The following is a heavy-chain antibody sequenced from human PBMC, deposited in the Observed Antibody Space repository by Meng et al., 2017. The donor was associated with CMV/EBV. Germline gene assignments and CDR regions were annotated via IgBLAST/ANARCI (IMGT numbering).Heavy chain of an antibody. Sequence: SETLSLTCAISGDSVSSNSAAWNWIRQSPSRGLEWLGRTYYRSKWYNDYAVSVESRITINPDTSKNQFSLQLNSVTPEDTAVYYCARDRYCSSTSCYWVGMDVWGQGTTVTVSS. CDR3: ARDRYCSSTSCYWVGMDV. D-gene: IGHD2-2*01. CDR1: GDSVSSNSAA. J-gene: IGHJ6*02. CDR2: TYYRSKWYN. V-gene: IGHV6-1*01.